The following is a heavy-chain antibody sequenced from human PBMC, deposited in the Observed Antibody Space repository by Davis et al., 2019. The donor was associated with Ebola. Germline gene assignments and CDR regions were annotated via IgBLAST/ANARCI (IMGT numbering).Heavy chain of an antibody. Sequence: PGGSLRLSCAASGFTFSSYSMNWVRQAPGKGLEWVSYISSSSTIYYADSVKGRFTISRDNAKNSLYLQMNSLRDEDTAVYYCARDNVRWSSHEPLDYWGKGTLVTVS. CDR3: ARDNVRWSSHEPLDY. D-gene: IGHD1-26*01. V-gene: IGHV3-48*02. CDR1: GFTFSSYS. CDR2: ISSSSTI. J-gene: IGHJ4*02.